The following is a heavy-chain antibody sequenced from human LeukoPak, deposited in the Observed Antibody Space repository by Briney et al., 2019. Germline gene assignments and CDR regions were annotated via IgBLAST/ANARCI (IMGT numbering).Heavy chain of an antibody. D-gene: IGHD3-3*01. CDR3: ARVFRNFWSAYYSGGHDY. Sequence: SETLSLTCIVSGASINNYYWAWVRQPPGKGLEWIGYIYYTGSTNHNPSLKNRVTTSLDTSKNHVSLKLSSVTAADTAVYFCARVFRNFWSAYYSGGHDYWGQGTLVTVSS. V-gene: IGHV4-59*01. CDR2: IYYTGST. J-gene: IGHJ4*02. CDR1: GASINNYY.